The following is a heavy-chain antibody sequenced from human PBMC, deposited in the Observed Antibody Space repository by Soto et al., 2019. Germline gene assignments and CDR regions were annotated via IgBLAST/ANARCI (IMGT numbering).Heavy chain of an antibody. CDR1: GFTFSNFGHFW. Sequence: EVQLAESGGGSVQPGGSLRLTCAASGFTFSNFGHFWMHWVRQVPGRGLVWVSRIDRDGSGTSYADYVKGRFTISRDNAKNMLYLQMNSLRAEDTAIYYCTTAFEFWGQGALVTVSS. J-gene: IGHJ4*02. V-gene: IGHV3-74*01. CDR2: IDRDGSGT. CDR3: TTAFEF.